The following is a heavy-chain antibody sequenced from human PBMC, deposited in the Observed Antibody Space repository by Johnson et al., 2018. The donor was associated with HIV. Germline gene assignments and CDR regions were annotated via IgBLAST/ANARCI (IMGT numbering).Heavy chain of an antibody. CDR3: ASYCSGGSCYRRSPSDAFDI. CDR1: GFTFSSYG. V-gene: IGHV3-30*02. D-gene: IGHD2-15*01. Sequence: QVQLVESGGGVVQPGGSLRLSCAASGFTFSSYGMHWVRQAPGKGLEWVAFIRYDGSNKYYADSVKGRFTISRDNSKNTLYLQMHSLRAEDTAVYYCASYCSGGSCYRRSPSDAFDIWGQGTMVTVSS. CDR2: IRYDGSNK. J-gene: IGHJ3*02.